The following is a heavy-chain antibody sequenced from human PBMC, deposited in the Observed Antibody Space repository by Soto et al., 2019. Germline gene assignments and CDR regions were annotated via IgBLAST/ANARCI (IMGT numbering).Heavy chain of an antibody. J-gene: IGHJ4*02. Sequence: VVSLRLSCAASGFTFISYCMTWVRQAPEKGLKWVANIKYDGSEKFYVDSVKGRFTISRDNAKNSLHLQLNSLRAEDTAVYYFARRPCDPHRCYSFEYWGPGTLVTVST. CDR3: ARRPCDPHRCYSFEY. V-gene: IGHV3-7*03. CDR2: IKYDGSEK. D-gene: IGHD2-21*01. CDR1: GFTFISYC.